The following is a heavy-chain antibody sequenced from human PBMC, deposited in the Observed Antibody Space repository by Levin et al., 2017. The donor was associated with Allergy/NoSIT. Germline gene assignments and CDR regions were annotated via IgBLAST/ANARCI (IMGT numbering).Heavy chain of an antibody. CDR1: GFMFDDYA. J-gene: IGHJ5*01. CDR2: ISSNGGGM. D-gene: IGHD5-12*01. V-gene: IGHV3-9*01. Sequence: PGGSLRLSCVASGFMFDDYAMHWVRQLPGKGLEWVSGISSNGGGMGSSDSVKGRFRISRDNAKNTLYLQMTSLKVEDTGIYYCVKEKRNDCDYDNWFDSWGQGTLVTVSS. CDR3: VKEKRNDCDYDNWFDS.